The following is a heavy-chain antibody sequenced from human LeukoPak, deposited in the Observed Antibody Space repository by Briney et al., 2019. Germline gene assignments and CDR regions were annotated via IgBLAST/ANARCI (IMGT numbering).Heavy chain of an antibody. Sequence: PGGSLRLSCAASGFTFSDYYMTWIRQAPGKGLEWLSYISSRGTAIYYADSVKGRFTVSRDNARNSLNLQVSSLRAEDTAVYYCARDSGGSWTTYDFWGQGTLVTVSS. CDR2: ISSRGTAI. CDR1: GFTFSDYY. J-gene: IGHJ4*02. V-gene: IGHV3-11*01. CDR3: ARDSGGSWTTYDF. D-gene: IGHD2-15*01.